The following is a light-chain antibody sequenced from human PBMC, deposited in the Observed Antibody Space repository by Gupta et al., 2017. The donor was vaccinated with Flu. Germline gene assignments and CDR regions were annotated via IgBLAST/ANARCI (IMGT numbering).Light chain of an antibody. CDR3: QSYDSSLSGSV. J-gene: IGLJ3*02. Sequence: QSVLTQPPSVSGAPGQRLTTSRTGTSSNFGAGYDVHWYPQLPGTAPKLLIYGNNHRPSGVPDRFSGSKSGTSASLAITGLQAEDEAHYYCQSYDSSLSGSVFGGGTKLTVL. CDR1: SSNFGAGYD. CDR2: GNN. V-gene: IGLV1-40*01.